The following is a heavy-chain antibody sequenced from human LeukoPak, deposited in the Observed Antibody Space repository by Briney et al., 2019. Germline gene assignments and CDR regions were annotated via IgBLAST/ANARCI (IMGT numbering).Heavy chain of an antibody. J-gene: IGHJ4*02. CDR1: GGSISNYY. CDR2: MYYRGST. Sequence: SETLSLTCTVSGGSISNYYWSWIRQPPGKGLEWIGHMYYRGSTNYNPSLKSRVTISVDTSKNQFSLNLTFVTAADTAVYYCAGFESSGYYHQFDSWGQGTLVTVSS. V-gene: IGHV4-59*01. D-gene: IGHD3-22*01. CDR3: AGFESSGYYHQFDS.